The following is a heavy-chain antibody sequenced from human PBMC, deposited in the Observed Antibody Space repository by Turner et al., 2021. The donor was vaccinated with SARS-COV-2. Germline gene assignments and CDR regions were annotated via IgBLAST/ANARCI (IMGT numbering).Heavy chain of an antibody. Sequence: EVQLVESGGGLVQPGGSLRLSCAASGFTFDDYAMHWVRQAPGKGLEWVSGISWNSGNIGYADSVKGRFTISRDNAKNSLSLHMSSLRADDTALYYCARTRTAGGLNAMDVWGQGTTVTVSS. V-gene: IGHV3-9*01. CDR2: ISWNSGNI. J-gene: IGHJ6*02. D-gene: IGHD3-16*01. CDR3: ARTRTAGGLNAMDV. CDR1: GFTFDDYA.